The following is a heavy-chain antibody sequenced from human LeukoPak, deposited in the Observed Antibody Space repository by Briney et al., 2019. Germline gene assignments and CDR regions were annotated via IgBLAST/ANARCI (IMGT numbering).Heavy chain of an antibody. D-gene: IGHD4-4*01. V-gene: IGHV4-34*01. CDR1: GGSFSGYH. CDR3: ARGRDPTTVTSYYYYGMDV. Sequence: PSETLSLTCAVYGGSFSGYHWSWIRQPPGKGLEWIGEINHSGSTNYNPSLKSRVTISVDTSKNQFSLKLSSVTAADTAVYYCARGRDPTTVTSYYYYGMDVWGQGPTVTVSS. J-gene: IGHJ6*02. CDR2: INHSGST.